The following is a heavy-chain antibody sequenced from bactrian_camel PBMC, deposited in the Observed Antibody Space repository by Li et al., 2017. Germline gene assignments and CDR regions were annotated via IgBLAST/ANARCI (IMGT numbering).Heavy chain of an antibody. CDR1: EVSLSGRD. CDR3: AVGGYGGSWSFSY. V-gene: IGHV3S10*01. CDR2: IFSDGVT. D-gene: IGHD6*01. Sequence: QLVESGGDSVQAGGSLTLSCTGSEVSLSGRDVTWFLQAPGNGCELVAHIFSDGVTRYGNSVRGRFTISQDDTKRVLWLQMNSLKTDDTAVYYCAVGGYGGSWSFSYWGQGTQVTVS. J-gene: IGHJ4*01.